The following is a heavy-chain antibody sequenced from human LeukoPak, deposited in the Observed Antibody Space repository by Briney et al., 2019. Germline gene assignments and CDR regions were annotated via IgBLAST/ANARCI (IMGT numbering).Heavy chain of an antibody. CDR2: IYTSGST. Sequence: SETLSLTCTVSGGSISSGSYYWSWIRQPAGKGLEWIGRIYTSGSTNYNPSLKSRVTISVDTSKNQFSLKLSSVTAADTAVYYCARHLEGRAPIYSGNWGQGTLVTVSS. V-gene: IGHV4-61*02. CDR3: ARHLEGRAPIYSGN. CDR1: GGSISSGSYY. J-gene: IGHJ4*02. D-gene: IGHD1-26*01.